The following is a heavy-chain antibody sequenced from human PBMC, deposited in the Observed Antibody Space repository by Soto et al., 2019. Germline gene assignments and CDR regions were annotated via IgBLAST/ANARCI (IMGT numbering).Heavy chain of an antibody. J-gene: IGHJ4*02. CDR3: TRDWDY. Sequence: ELQLVESGGGLVQPGGSLRLSCAVSGFIFRNYWMAWARQAPGKGLQWVAVVRQDGGETHYVDSVRGRFTISRDNAKNSLYLQMNSLRADDTAVYYCTRDWDYWGQGTLVTVSS. CDR1: GFIFRNYW. CDR2: VRQDGGET. V-gene: IGHV3-7*01.